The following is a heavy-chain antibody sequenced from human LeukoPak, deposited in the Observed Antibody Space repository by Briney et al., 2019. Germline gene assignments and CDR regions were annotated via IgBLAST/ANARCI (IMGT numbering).Heavy chain of an antibody. CDR3: ARVSGSYFDY. CDR1: GGSISSSDW. J-gene: IGHJ4*02. D-gene: IGHD1-26*01. CDR2: IYYSGST. Sequence: SETLSLTCAVSGGSISSSDWWSGVQQPPGKGLEWLGQIYYSGSTNYNPSLKSRVTISVDKSKNQFSMKLSSVTAADTAVYYCARVSGSYFDYWGQGTLVTVSS. V-gene: IGHV4-4*02.